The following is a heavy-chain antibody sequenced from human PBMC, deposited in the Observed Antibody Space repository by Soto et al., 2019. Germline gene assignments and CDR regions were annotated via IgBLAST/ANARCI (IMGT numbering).Heavy chain of an antibody. Sequence: GGSLRLSCAASGFPFTNYWMNWVRQTPGKGLMWVSRIRPDGSDVGYADSVEGRFTVSRDNAKNTLYLQMHSLRAEDTAMYYCACWGDIVPVAPSDFDRWGQGTLVTVSS. CDR2: IRPDGSDV. D-gene: IGHD2-8*02. J-gene: IGHJ4*02. CDR3: ACWGDIVPVAPSDFDR. V-gene: IGHV3-74*01. CDR1: GFPFTNYW.